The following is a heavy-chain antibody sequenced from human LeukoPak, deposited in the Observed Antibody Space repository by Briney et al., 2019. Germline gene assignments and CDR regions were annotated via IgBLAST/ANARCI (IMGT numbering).Heavy chain of an antibody. J-gene: IGHJ4*02. CDR1: GGSFSGYY. D-gene: IGHD2-2*02. CDR3: AAIYCSSTSCYTGIGSRRWSGFDY. V-gene: IGHV4-34*01. CDR2: INHSGST. Sequence: SETLSLTCAVYGGSFSGYYWNWIRQPPGKGLEWIGEINHSGSTNYNPSLKSRVTISVDTSKNQFSLKLSSVTAADTAVYYCAAIYCSSTSCYTGIGSRRWSGFDYWGQGTLVTVSS.